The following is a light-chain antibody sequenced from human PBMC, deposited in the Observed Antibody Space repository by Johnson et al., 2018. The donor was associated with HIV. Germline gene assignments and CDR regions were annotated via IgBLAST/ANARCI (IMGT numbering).Light chain of an antibody. Sequence: QSVLTQPPSVSAAPGQKVTISCSGSSSNIGNNYVSWYQQLPGTAPKLLIHENNKRPSGTPDRFSGSKSGTSATLGITGLQTGDEADYYCGTWDSSLSSYVFGTGTKVTVL. CDR1: SSNIGNNY. J-gene: IGLJ1*01. CDR2: ENN. CDR3: GTWDSSLSSYV. V-gene: IGLV1-51*02.